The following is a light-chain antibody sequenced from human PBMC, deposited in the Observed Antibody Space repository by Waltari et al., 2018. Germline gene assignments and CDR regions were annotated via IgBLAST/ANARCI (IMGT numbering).Light chain of an antibody. Sequence: TQSPSTLSAFVGDKVTITCRASQNLDRCLAWYQQKPGKAPRLLIYMASNLESGVHSRFSGSGSGTEFTLTINSLQPDDFATYYCQQYINYWTFGQGTKVQ. CDR3: QQYINYWT. CDR2: MAS. CDR1: QNLDRC. V-gene: IGKV1-5*03. J-gene: IGKJ1*01.